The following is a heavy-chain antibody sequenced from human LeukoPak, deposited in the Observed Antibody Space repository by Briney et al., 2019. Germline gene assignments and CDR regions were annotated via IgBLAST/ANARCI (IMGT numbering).Heavy chain of an antibody. CDR2: IYYSGST. CDR3: ASSRYYDFWSGYYPPLYFDY. Sequence: SQTLSLTCTVSGGSISSGGYYWSWIRQHPGKGLEWTGYIYYSGSTYYNPSLKSRVTISVDTSKNQFSLKLSSVTAADTAVYYCASSRYYDFWSGYYPPLYFDYWGQGTLVTVSS. CDR1: GGSISSGGYY. V-gene: IGHV4-31*03. D-gene: IGHD3-3*01. J-gene: IGHJ4*02.